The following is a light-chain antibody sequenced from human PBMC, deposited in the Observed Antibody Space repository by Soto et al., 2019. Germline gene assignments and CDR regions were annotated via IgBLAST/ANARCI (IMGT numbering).Light chain of an antibody. CDR2: DAS. CDR3: QQYSDYSAHGLT. J-gene: IGKJ4*01. Sequence: DIQLTQSPSALSASIGERVTITCRASQPVITSLAWYQHKPGEAPKLLIYDASILQTGVPSRFSGYASGTEFTLTITSVQPDDFATYYCQQYSDYSAHGLTFGGGTKVAIK. V-gene: IGKV1-5*01. CDR1: QPVITS.